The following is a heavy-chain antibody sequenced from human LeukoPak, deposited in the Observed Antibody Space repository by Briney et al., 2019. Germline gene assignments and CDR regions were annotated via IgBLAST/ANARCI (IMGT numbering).Heavy chain of an antibody. D-gene: IGHD1-26*01. CDR3: ARPSDDHSWERKALNL. V-gene: IGHV3-30*04. CDR2: VSFDGNDK. Sequence: PGGSLRLSCAASGFRFSDYDLYWVRQTPGKGLEWVAVVSFDGNDKHYADYVKGRFTIFRDNSRNTMYLQMSSLRPEDTAVFYCARPSDDHSWERKALNLWGQGTVVTVSP. J-gene: IGHJ3*01. CDR1: GFRFSDYD.